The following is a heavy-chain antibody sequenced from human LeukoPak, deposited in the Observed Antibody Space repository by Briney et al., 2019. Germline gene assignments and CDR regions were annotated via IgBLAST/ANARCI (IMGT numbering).Heavy chain of an antibody. J-gene: IGHJ4*02. CDR1: GYSFTNYW. CDR3: ARVQETYSGSYYFDY. CDR2: IYPGASDT. V-gene: IGHV5-51*01. D-gene: IGHD1-26*01. Sequence: GESLKISCKGSGYSFTNYWVGWVRQMPGKGLEWMGIIYPGASDTRYSPSLQGQVTISADKSIGTAYIQWSGLKASDTAMYYCARVQETYSGSYYFDYWGQGTLVTVSS.